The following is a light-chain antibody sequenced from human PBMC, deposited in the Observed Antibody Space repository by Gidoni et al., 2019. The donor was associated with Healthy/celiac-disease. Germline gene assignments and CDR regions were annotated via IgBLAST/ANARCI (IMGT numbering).Light chain of an antibody. V-gene: IGKV1-33*01. Sequence: MQMTQSPSSLSASVDDRVTITCQASHDISNSVNWHQQNPGKAPKLLIADASNLETGVPSRLSGSGSGTDFTFTSSSLQPECIATYYWQQYDKLPLTFGEGTKVEFK. J-gene: IGKJ4*01. CDR1: HDISNS. CDR2: DAS. CDR3: QQYDKLPLT.